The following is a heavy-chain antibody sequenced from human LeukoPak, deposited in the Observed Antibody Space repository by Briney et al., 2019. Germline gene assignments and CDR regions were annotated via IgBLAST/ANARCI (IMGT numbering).Heavy chain of an antibody. D-gene: IGHD3-10*01. J-gene: IGHJ4*02. CDR3: ARDDSRRLWFGELLTIDY. Sequence: ASVKVSCKASGYTFTSYGISWVRQAPGQGLEWMGWISAYNGNTNYAQKLQGRVTMTTDTSTSTAYMELRSLRSDDTAVYYCARDDSRRLWFGELLTIDYWGQGTLVTVSS. V-gene: IGHV1-18*01. CDR1: GYTFTSYG. CDR2: ISAYNGNT.